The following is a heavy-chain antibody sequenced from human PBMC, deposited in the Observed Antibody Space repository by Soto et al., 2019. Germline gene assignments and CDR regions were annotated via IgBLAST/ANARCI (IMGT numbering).Heavy chain of an antibody. CDR2: ISGSGGST. D-gene: IGHD4-4*01. Sequence: GGSQRLSCAASGVNFISYGMSWVRQAPGKGLEWVSAISGSGGSTYYADSVKGRFTISRDNSKNTLYLQMNSLRAEDTAVYYCATIMTTVTDFDYWGQGTLVTVSS. CDR3: ATIMTTVTDFDY. J-gene: IGHJ4*02. V-gene: IGHV3-23*01. CDR1: GVNFISYG.